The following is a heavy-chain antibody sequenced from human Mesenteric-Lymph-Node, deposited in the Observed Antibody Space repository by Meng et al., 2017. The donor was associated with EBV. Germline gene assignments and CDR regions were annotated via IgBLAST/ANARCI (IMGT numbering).Heavy chain of an antibody. J-gene: IGHJ5*02. CDR2: IYYSGTT. D-gene: IGHD3-10*01. V-gene: IGHV4-59*01. CDR3: ARDTSGGYNWFDL. CDR1: GDSITNYY. Sequence: QVQLQESGPGLVKPSETLSLTCTVSGDSITNYYWNWIRQPPGKGLEWIGYIYYSGTTNYNPSLKSRVTISVDTSKNQFSLRLNSLTAADTAVYYCARDTSGGYNWFDLWGHGTLVTVSS.